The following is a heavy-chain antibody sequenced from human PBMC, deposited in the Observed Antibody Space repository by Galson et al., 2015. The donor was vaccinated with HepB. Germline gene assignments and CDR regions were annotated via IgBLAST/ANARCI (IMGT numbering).Heavy chain of an antibody. CDR3: ARGKAGHAAPVYFDY. V-gene: IGHV3-30-3*01. CDR2: ISYDGSNK. D-gene: IGHD6-19*01. CDR1: GFTFSSYA. J-gene: IGHJ4*02. Sequence: SLRLSCAASGFTFSSYAMHWVRQAPGKGLEWVAVISYDGSNKYYADSVKGRFTISRDNSKNTLYLQMNSLRAEDTAVYYCARGKAGHAAPVYFDYWGQGTLVTVSS.